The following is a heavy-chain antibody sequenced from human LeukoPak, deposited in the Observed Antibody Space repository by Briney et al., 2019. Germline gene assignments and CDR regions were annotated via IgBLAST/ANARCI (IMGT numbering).Heavy chain of an antibody. CDR3: AREAQLYYDRSGYARPFDL. CDR2: MNPNSGNT. D-gene: IGHD3-22*01. V-gene: IGHV1-8*01. CDR1: GYTFTSYD. J-gene: IGHJ2*01. Sequence: ASLKVSCKASGYTFTSYDINWVRQATGQGLEWMGWMNPNSGNTGYAQKFQGRVTMTRNTSISTAYMELSSLRSDDTAVYYCAREAQLYYDRSGYARPFDLWGRGTLVTVSS.